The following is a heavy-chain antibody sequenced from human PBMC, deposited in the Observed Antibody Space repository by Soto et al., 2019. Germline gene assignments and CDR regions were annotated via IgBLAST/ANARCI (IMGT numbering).Heavy chain of an antibody. CDR3: ARKGKYQLPRAFDP. V-gene: IGHV4-59*08. Sequence: SETQSLTCTVSDGSLSSYYWSWIRQTPGKGLEWIANIYNSGSTNYNPSLKSRVTISVDTSKNQFSLKLSSVTAADTAVYYCARKGKYQLPRAFDPWGQGTLVTVSS. D-gene: IGHD2-2*01. CDR1: DGSLSSYY. CDR2: IYNSGST. J-gene: IGHJ5*02.